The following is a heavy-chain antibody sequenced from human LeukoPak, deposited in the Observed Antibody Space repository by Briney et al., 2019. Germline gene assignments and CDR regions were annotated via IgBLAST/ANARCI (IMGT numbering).Heavy chain of an antibody. Sequence: ASVKVSCKASGYTFTSYGISWVRQAPGQGLEWMGIINPSGGSTSYAQKFQGRVTMTRDMSTSTVYMELSSLRSEDTAVYYCARGSSLYSSSSPLPPDYWGQGTLVTVSS. J-gene: IGHJ4*02. CDR2: INPSGGST. D-gene: IGHD6-6*01. V-gene: IGHV1-46*01. CDR1: GYTFTSYG. CDR3: ARGSSLYSSSSPLPPDY.